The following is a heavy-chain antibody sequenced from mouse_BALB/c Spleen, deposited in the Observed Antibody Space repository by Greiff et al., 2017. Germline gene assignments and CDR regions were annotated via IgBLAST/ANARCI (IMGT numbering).Heavy chain of an antibody. Sequence: QVQLQQSAAELARPGASVKMSCKASGYTFTSYTMHWVKQRPGQGLEWIGYINPSSGYTEYNQKFKDKTTLTADKSSSTAYMQLSSLTSEDSAVYYCARLVYGNYNAMDYWGQGTSVTVSS. CDR1: GYTFTSYT. CDR3: ARLVYGNYNAMDY. D-gene: IGHD2-1*01. V-gene: IGHV1-4*02. CDR2: INPSSGYT. J-gene: IGHJ4*01.